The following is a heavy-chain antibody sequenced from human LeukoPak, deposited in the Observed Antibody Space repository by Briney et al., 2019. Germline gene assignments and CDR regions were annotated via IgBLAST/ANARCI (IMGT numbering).Heavy chain of an antibody. CDR3: ARGGSRVTTINILDY. CDR2: ICVYNGDT. D-gene: IGHD5-24*01. Sequence: ASVKVSCKPSGYTFSSYGISWVRQDPGQGLEWMGWICVYNGDTNYAQKFKGRVTMTTDTSTNTAYMELRSLGSDDTAVYYCARGGSRVTTINILDYWGQGALVTVSS. V-gene: IGHV1-18*01. CDR1: GYTFSSYG. J-gene: IGHJ4*02.